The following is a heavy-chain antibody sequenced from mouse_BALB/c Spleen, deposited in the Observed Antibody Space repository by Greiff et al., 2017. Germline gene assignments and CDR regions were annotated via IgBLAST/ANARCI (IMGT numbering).Heavy chain of an antibody. J-gene: IGHJ3*01. CDR2: IDPANGNT. CDR3: APHRDDGFAY. CDR1: GFNIKDTY. V-gene: IGHV14-3*02. Sequence: VQLLQSGAELVKPGASVKLSCTASGFNIKDTYMPWVHQRPEQGLEWIGRIDPANGNTKYAPKFQGKAIITADTTPNTAYLQLSSLTSEDTAVYYCAPHRDDGFAYWGQGTLVTVSA. D-gene: IGHD2-14*01.